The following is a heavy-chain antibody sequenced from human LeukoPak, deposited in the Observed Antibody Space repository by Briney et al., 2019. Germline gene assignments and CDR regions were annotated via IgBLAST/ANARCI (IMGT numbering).Heavy chain of an antibody. Sequence: SETLSLTCTVSGGSISSYYWSWIRQPPGTGLEWIGRIYTSGSTNYNPSLKSRVTISVDTSKNQFSLKLSSVTAADTAVYYCARGAYYYDSSGYYQIDYWGQGTLVTVSS. D-gene: IGHD3-22*01. CDR2: IYTSGST. V-gene: IGHV4-4*08. J-gene: IGHJ4*02. CDR1: GGSISSYY. CDR3: ARGAYYYDSSGYYQIDY.